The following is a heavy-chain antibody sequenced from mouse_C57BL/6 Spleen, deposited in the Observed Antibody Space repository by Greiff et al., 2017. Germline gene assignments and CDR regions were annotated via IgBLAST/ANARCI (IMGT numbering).Heavy chain of an antibody. J-gene: IGHJ3*01. D-gene: IGHD2-4*01. V-gene: IGHV3-6*01. CDR2: ISYDGSN. CDR1: GYSITSGYY. Sequence: EVHLVESGPGLVKPSQSLSLTCSVTGYSITSGYYWNWIRQFPGNKLEWMGYISYDGSNNYNPSLKNRISITRDTSKNQFFLKLNSVTTEDTATYYCARDLGDYDRFAYWGQGTLVTVSA. CDR3: ARDLGDYDRFAY.